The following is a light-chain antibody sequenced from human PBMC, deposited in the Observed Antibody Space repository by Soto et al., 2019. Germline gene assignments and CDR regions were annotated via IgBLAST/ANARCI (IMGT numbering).Light chain of an antibody. J-gene: IGLJ3*02. V-gene: IGLV2-23*02. Sequence: LTQPASVSGSPGQSITISCTGTSSDVGLYNLVSWYQQLPGKAPKLIIYEVNERPPGISDRFSGSKSGNTASLTISGLQDEDEADYYCCSYVGSSIVMFGGGTKVTVL. CDR1: SSDVGLYNL. CDR2: EVN. CDR3: CSYVGSSIVM.